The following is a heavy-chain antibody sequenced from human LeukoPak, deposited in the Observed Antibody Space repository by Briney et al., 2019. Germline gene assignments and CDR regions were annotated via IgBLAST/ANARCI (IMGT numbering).Heavy chain of an antibody. CDR3: ARVNGRTMVRGNIDP. V-gene: IGHV4-39*07. CDR2: IYYSGST. CDR1: GSSISSSSYY. D-gene: IGHD3-10*01. J-gene: IGHJ5*02. Sequence: SETLSLTCTVSGSSISSSSYYWGWIRQPPGKGLEWIGSIYYSGSTYYNPSLKSRVTISVDTSKNQFSLKLSSVTAADTAVYYCARVNGRTMVRGNIDPWGQGTLVTVSS.